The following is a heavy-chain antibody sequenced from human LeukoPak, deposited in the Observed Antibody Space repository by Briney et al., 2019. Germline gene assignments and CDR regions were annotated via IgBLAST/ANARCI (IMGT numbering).Heavy chain of an antibody. CDR1: GYTFTSYA. V-gene: IGHV1-3*01. CDR2: INAGNGNT. D-gene: IGHD3-10*01. J-gene: IGHJ4*02. Sequence: ASVKVSCKASGYTFTSYAMHWVRQAPEQRLEWMGWINAGNGNTKYSQKFQGRVTITRDTSASTAYMELSSLRSEDTAVYYCARDRITMVRGGGPIDYWGQGTMVTVSS. CDR3: ARDRITMVRGGGPIDY.